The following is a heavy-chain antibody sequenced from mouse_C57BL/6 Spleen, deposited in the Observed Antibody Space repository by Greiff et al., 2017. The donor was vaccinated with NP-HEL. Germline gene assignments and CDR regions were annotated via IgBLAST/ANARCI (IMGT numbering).Heavy chain of an antibody. CDR2: IHPNSGST. CDR1: GYTFTSYW. Sequence: QIQLQQPGAELVKPGASVKLSCKASGYTFTSYWMHWVKQRPGQGLEWIGMIHPNSGSTNYNEKFKSKATLTVDKSSSTAYMQLSSLTSEDSAVYYCARGHYGSSFDYWGQGTTLTVSS. D-gene: IGHD1-1*01. CDR3: ARGHYGSSFDY. J-gene: IGHJ2*01. V-gene: IGHV1-64*01.